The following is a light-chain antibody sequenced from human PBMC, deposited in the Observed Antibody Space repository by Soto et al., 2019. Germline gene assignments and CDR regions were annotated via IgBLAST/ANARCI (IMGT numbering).Light chain of an antibody. V-gene: IGKV3-20*01. Sequence: IVMTQSPATLSVSQGERATLSCRASQSLSINLAWYQQKPGQAPRLLILDASTRATGIPDRFSGSGSGTDFTLSISRLEPEDFAVYYCQLYGTSPKPFGQGTKVDIK. J-gene: IGKJ1*01. CDR2: DAS. CDR3: QLYGTSPKP. CDR1: QSLSIN.